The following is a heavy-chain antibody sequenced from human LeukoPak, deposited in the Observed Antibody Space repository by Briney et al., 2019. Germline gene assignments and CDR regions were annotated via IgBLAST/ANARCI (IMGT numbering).Heavy chain of an antibody. Sequence: GGSLRLSCAASGFTFSSYAMHWVRQAPGKGLEWVAFIRYDGSNKYYADSVKGRFTISRDNSKNTLYLQMNSLRAEDTAVYYCAKDPSAVTTNYFDYWGQGTLVTVSS. CDR2: IRYDGSNK. D-gene: IGHD4-17*01. V-gene: IGHV3-30*02. CDR3: AKDPSAVTTNYFDY. J-gene: IGHJ4*02. CDR1: GFTFSSYA.